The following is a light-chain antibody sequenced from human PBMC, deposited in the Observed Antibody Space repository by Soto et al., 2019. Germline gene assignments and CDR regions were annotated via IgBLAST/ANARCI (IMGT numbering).Light chain of an antibody. CDR3: ISYAGLEFYV. J-gene: IGLJ1*01. CDR2: EVS. CDR1: SSDVVSYNY. V-gene: IGLV2-8*01. Sequence: QSVLTQPPSASGSPGQSVTISCTGTSSDVVSYNYVSWYQQHPGRAPKLMISEVSKRPSGFPDRFSGSKSGNTASLTVSRVQAEDEADYYWISYAGLEFYVFGTGTEVTVL.